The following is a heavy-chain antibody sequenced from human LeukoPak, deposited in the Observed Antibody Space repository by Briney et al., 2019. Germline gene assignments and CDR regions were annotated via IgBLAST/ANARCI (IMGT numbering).Heavy chain of an antibody. CDR3: ARIVVVIYQFDY. D-gene: IGHD3-22*01. CDR2: IYYSGST. J-gene: IGHJ4*02. V-gene: IGHV4-39*07. Sequence: SETLSLTCTVSGGSISSSSYYWGWIRQPPGKGLEWIGSIYYSGSTYYNPSLKSRVTISVDTSKNQFSLKLSSVTAADTAVYFCARIVVVIYQFDYWGQGTLVTVSS. CDR1: GGSISSSSYY.